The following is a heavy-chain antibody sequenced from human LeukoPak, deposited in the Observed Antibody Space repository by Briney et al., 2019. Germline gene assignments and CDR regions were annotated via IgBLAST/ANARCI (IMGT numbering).Heavy chain of an antibody. J-gene: IGHJ4*02. V-gene: IGHV4-59*01. CDR3: ARFGTSSSRFFDQ. D-gene: IGHD3-16*01. CDR2: IHYSGIT. CDR1: GGSLSAYY. Sequence: PSETLSLTCTVSGGSLSAYYWSWIRQPPGTGLEWSGYIHYSGITNYQAPLKSRVTIALDTSKNQFSLNLYSVSAADTAVYYCARFGTSSSRFFDQGGQGTLVTVSS.